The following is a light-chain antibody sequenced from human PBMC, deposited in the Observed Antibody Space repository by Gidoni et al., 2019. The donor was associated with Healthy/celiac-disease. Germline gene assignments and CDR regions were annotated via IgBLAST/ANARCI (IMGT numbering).Light chain of an antibody. CDR3: QQYNSDSPT. CDR2: DAS. J-gene: IGKJ5*01. V-gene: IGKV1-5*01. Sequence: GDRVTITCRASHSITTWLAWYQQKPGEAPKLLISDASSLESGVPSRFSGSGSGTEFTLTISSLQPDDFATYYCQQYNSDSPTFGRGTRVDIK. CDR1: HSITTW.